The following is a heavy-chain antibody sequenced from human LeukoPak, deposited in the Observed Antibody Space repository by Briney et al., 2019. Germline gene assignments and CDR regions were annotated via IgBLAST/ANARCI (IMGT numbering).Heavy chain of an antibody. CDR1: GFTFSTYA. CDR3: AKRPDCSTTNCFRFEY. CDR2: ISGDGGST. D-gene: IGHD2-2*01. V-gene: IGHV3-23*01. Sequence: GGSLRLSCAASGFTFSTYAMSWVRQAPGQGLEGVSSISGDGGSTYYAESVKGRFTISRDNSKNTLYLQMNSLRAEDTAVYYCAKRPDCSTTNCFRFEYWGQGTLVTVSS. J-gene: IGHJ4*02.